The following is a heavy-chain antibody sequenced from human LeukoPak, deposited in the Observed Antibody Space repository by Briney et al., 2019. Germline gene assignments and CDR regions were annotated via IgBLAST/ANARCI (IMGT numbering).Heavy chain of an antibody. Sequence: ASVMVSCKASGYTFVNYYIHWVRQAPGQGLEWMGWISAYNGNTNYAQKLQGRVTMTTDTSTSTAYMELRSLRSDDTAVYYCARSGRCSGGSCYCYYGMDVWGQGTTVTVSS. CDR2: ISAYNGNT. V-gene: IGHV1-18*04. J-gene: IGHJ6*02. D-gene: IGHD2-15*01. CDR1: GYTFVNYY. CDR3: ARSGRCSGGSCYCYYGMDV.